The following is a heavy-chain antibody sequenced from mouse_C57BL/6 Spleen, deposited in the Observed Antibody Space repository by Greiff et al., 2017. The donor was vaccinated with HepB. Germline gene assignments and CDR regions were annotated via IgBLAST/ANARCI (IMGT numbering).Heavy chain of an antibody. V-gene: IGHV1-52*01. J-gene: IGHJ4*01. CDR1: GYTFTSYW. CDR3: ARGYGSSSLAMDY. CDR2: IDPSDSET. Sequence: QVQLQQSGAELVRPGSSVKLSCKASGYTFTSYWMHWVKQRPIQGLEWIGNIDPSDSETHYNQKFKDKATLTVDKSSSTAYMQLSSLTSEDSAVYYCARGYGSSSLAMDYWGQGTSVTVSS. D-gene: IGHD1-1*01.